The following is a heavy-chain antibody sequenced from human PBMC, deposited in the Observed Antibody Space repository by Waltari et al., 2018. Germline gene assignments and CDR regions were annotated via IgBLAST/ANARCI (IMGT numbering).Heavy chain of an antibody. J-gene: IGHJ4*02. Sequence: QLQLQESGPGLVKPSETLSLTCTVSGGSISSSSYYWGWIRQPPGKGLEWIGSIYYSGSTYYHPSLKSRVTISVDTSKNQFSLKLSSVTAADTAVYYCARGYCSGGSCLFDYWGQGTLVTVSS. CDR1: GGSISSSSYY. CDR2: IYYSGST. CDR3: ARGYCSGGSCLFDY. D-gene: IGHD2-15*01. V-gene: IGHV4-39*07.